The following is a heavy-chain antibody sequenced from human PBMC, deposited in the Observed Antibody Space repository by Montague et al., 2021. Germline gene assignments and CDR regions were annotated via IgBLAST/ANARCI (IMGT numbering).Heavy chain of an antibody. CDR2: IYYGTT. J-gene: IGHJ5*02. CDR1: GDSISSKYF. CDR3: AVGSESAWELLHH. D-gene: IGHD1-26*01. V-gene: IGHV4-4*02. Sequence: SETLSLTCTVSGDSISSKYFWSWVRQPLGKGLEWIGGIYYGTTSYSPSLKGRLTVSMDTSKNQYSLKLSSVTAADTAIYYCAVGSESAWELLHHWGQGILVTVSS.